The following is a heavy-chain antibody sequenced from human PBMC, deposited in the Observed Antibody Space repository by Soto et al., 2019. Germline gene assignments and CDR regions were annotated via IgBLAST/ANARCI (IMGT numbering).Heavy chain of an antibody. V-gene: IGHV4-59*01. CDR2: IYYSGST. CDR3: ARRDNWFDP. J-gene: IGHJ5*02. CDR1: GGSISSYY. Sequence: AETLSLTCTVSGGSISSYYWSWIRQPPGKGLEWIGYIYYSGSTNYNPSLKSRVTISVDTSKNQFSLKLSSVTAADTAVYYCARRDNWFDPWGQGTLVTVSS.